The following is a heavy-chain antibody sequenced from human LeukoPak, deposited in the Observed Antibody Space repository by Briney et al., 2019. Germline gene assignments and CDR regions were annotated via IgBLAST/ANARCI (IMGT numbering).Heavy chain of an antibody. CDR1: GGTFTSYY. V-gene: IGHV1-46*01. D-gene: IGHD2-2*01. Sequence: ASVKVSCKASGGTFTSYYMHWVRQAPGQGLEWMGIINPSGGSTSYAQKFQGRVTMTRDTSTSTVYMELSSLRSEDTAVYYCARVAQVPAAKGNWFDPWGQGTLVTVSS. J-gene: IGHJ5*02. CDR3: ARVAQVPAAKGNWFDP. CDR2: INPSGGST.